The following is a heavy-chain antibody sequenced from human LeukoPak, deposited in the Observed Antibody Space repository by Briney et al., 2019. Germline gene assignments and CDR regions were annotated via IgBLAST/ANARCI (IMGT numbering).Heavy chain of an antibody. CDR1: GVSFSGYY. CDR2: INHSGST. D-gene: IGHD2-15*01. Sequence: SETLSLTCAVYGVSFSGYYWSWIRQPPGKGLEWIGEINHSGSTNYNPSLKSRVTISVDTSKNQFSLKLSSVTAADTAVYYCARGGPRYCSGGSCYVDWFDPWGQGTLVTVSS. CDR3: ARGGPRYCSGGSCYVDWFDP. J-gene: IGHJ5*02. V-gene: IGHV4-34*01.